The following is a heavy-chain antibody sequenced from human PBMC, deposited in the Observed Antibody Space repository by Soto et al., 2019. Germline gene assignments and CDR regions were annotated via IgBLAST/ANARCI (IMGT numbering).Heavy chain of an antibody. CDR2: IYYSGST. V-gene: IGHV4-31*03. D-gene: IGHD5-18*01. Sequence: QVQLQESGPPPPKPSQTLSLTCTVSGGSISSGGYYWSWIRQHPGKGLEWIGYIYYSGSTYYNPSLKSRVTISVDRSKNQFSLKLSSVTAADTAVYYCARDKGRYSYAPNWFDPWGQGTLVTVSS. J-gene: IGHJ5*02. CDR3: ARDKGRYSYAPNWFDP. CDR1: GGSISSGGYY.